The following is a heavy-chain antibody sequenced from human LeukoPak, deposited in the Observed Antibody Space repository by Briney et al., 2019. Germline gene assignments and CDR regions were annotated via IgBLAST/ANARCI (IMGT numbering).Heavy chain of an antibody. D-gene: IGHD6-19*01. Sequence: SETLSLTCAVSGGSITSSNWWSWVRQSPGKGLEWIGEIYHTGNTNYNPSLTSRLTISVDKSKNQFSLMLNSVTAADTAVYYCATAGQWLASRPHDSWGRGTLVTVSP. CDR3: ATAGQWLASRPHDS. CDR1: GGSITSSNW. J-gene: IGHJ4*02. V-gene: IGHV4-4*02. CDR2: IYHTGNT.